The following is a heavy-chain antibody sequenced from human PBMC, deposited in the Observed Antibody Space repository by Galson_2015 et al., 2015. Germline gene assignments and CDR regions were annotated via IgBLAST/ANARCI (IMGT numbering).Heavy chain of an antibody. D-gene: IGHD1-7*01. V-gene: IGHV4-59*01. Sequence: SETLSLTCPVSGGSIFSYYWSWIRQPPGKGLEWIGYIYYSGSTNYNPSLKSRVTMSVDTSKNHFSLKLSSVTAADTAVYYCASRITGTTGWFDPWGQGTLVTVSS. CDR3: ASRITGTTGWFDP. CDR1: GGSIFSYY. CDR2: IYYSGST. J-gene: IGHJ5*02.